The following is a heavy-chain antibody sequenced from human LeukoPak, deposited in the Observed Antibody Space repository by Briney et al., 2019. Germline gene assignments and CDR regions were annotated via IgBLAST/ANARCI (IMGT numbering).Heavy chain of an antibody. J-gene: IGHJ4*02. V-gene: IGHV4-59*01. CDR2: IYYSGST. CDR3: ARSRGYSGYDHFDY. Sequence: PSETLSLTCTVSGGSISSYYWSWIRQPPGKGLEWIWYIYYSGSTNYNPSLKSRVTISVDTSKNQFSLKLSSVTAADTAVYYCARSRGYSGYDHFDYWGQGTLVTVPS. D-gene: IGHD5-12*01. CDR1: GGSISSYY.